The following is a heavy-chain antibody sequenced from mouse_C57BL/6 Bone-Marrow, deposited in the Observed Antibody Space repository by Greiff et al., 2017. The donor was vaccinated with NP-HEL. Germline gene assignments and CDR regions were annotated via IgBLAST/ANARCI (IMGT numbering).Heavy chain of an antibody. D-gene: IGHD2-3*01. CDR1: GFTFSDYG. J-gene: IGHJ4*01. CDR3: ARGYEGAMDY. Sequence: EVQVVESGGGLVKPGGSLKLSCAASGFTFSDYGMHWVRQAPEQGLEWVAYISSGSSTIYYADTVKGRFTISRDNAKNTLFLQITSLRSEDTAMYYCARGYEGAMDYWGQGTSVTVSS. CDR2: ISSGSSTI. V-gene: IGHV5-17*01.